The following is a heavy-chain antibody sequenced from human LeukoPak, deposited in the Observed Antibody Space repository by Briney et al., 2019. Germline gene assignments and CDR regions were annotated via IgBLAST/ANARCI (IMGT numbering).Heavy chain of an antibody. CDR2: ITPDGSYT. D-gene: IGHD3-9*01. CDR1: GFTFSNYW. CDR3: ARDFDMGGTPGDDFDF. J-gene: IGHJ4*02. Sequence: GGSLRLSCAASGFTFSNYWMHWVRQAPGEGLVWVSRITPDGSYTPYADSVKGRFTISRDNAKNTLYLQMNSLRAEDTAVYYCARDFDMGGTPGDDFDFWGQGTLVTVSS. V-gene: IGHV3-74*01.